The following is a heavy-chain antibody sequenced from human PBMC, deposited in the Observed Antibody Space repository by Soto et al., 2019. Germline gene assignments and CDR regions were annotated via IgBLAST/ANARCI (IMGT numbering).Heavy chain of an antibody. J-gene: IGHJ4*02. CDR2: IWYDGSNK. CDR1: GFTFSSYG. CDR3: ARDLNWTFDY. D-gene: IGHD1-20*01. V-gene: IGHV3-33*01. Sequence: PGGSLRLSCAASGFTFSSYGMHWVRQAPGKGMEWVAVIWYDGSNKYYADSVKGRFTISRDNSKNTLYLQMNSLRSEDTAVYYCARDLNWTFDYWGQGTLVTVSS.